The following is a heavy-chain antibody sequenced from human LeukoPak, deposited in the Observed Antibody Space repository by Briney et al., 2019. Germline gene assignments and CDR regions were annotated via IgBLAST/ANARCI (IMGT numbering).Heavy chain of an antibody. CDR2: IRSKANSYAT. V-gene: IGHV3-73*01. CDR3: TRLGGGYGELDN. D-gene: IGHD5-12*01. CDR1: AFTFSGSA. J-gene: IGHJ4*02. Sequence: GGSLRLSCAASAFTFSGSAMHWVRQASGKGLEWVGQIRSKANSYATAYAASVRGRFTISRDDSKNTAYLQMSSLKTEDTAVYYCTRLGGGYGELDNGGQGTLVTVSS.